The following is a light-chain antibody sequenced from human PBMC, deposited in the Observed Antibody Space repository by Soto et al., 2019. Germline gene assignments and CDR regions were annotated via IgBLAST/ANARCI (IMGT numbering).Light chain of an antibody. CDR3: QQRSRWPFT. J-gene: IGKJ3*01. V-gene: IGKV3-11*01. CDR1: QSIGNY. CDR2: ATS. Sequence: EVVLTQSPATLSLSPGEGATRSCRASQSIGNYLAWYQQKPGQAPRLLIYATSNRATGIPARFSCSGPGTGFTLTISSLEPEDFAVYSCQQRSRWPFTFGPGTKVDI.